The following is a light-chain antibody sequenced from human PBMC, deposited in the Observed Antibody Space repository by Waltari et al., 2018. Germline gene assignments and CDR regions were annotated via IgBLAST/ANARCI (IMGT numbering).Light chain of an antibody. CDR1: YDNVEGPHL. V-gene: IGLV2-23*02. CDR3: CTFAGSGTYV. J-gene: IGLJ1*01. Sequence: ALTEPSSGPAATGPVITASCPTAYDNVEGPHLLSWYQRHPGKAPKLILYEVTQRPAGVSSRFSGSKSGNTASLTISGLQAEDEADFYCCTFAGSGTYVFGTGTVVTVL. CDR2: EVT.